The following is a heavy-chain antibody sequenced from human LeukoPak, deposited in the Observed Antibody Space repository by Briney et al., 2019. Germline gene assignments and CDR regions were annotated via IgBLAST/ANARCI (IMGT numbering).Heavy chain of an antibody. CDR1: GFTFSSYC. J-gene: IGHJ4*02. Sequence: GGPLRLSCAASGFTFSSYCMSWVRQAPGKALERVANIKQYGSEKYYVDSVKGRFTIPRDNAKNSLYLQMNSLRAEDTAVYYCARGPRYCSGGSCYSAGYWGQGTLVTVSS. CDR3: ARGPRYCSGGSCYSAGY. V-gene: IGHV3-7*01. D-gene: IGHD2-15*01. CDR2: IKQYGSEK.